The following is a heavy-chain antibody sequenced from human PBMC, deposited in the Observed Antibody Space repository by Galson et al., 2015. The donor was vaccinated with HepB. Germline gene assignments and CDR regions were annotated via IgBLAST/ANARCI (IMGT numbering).Heavy chain of an antibody. D-gene: IGHD3-22*01. Sequence: SLRLSCAASGFSFSSHGMHWVRQDPGRGLEWVAVTVYGGTKEHYADSVKGRFSISRDTSMNTLYLQMNSLRAEDTAVYYCAREQGHGYYRTTDFWGQGTLVTVSS. J-gene: IGHJ4*02. CDR3: AREQGHGYYRTTDF. CDR1: GFSFSSHG. V-gene: IGHV3-33*05. CDR2: TVYGGTKE.